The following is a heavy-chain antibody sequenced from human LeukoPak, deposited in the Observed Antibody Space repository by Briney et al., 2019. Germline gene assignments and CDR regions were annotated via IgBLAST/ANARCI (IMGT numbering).Heavy chain of an antibody. CDR3: ARDSYWLGGTIGAFDI. V-gene: IGHV3-21*01. CDR2: ISSSGSSI. J-gene: IGHJ3*02. D-gene: IGHD3-10*01. Sequence: GGSLRLSCVASGFTFSTYSMNWVRQAPGRGLEWVSSISSSGSSIYYADSVKGRFTISRDNAKNSLYLQINSLGAEDTAVYYCARDSYWLGGTIGAFDIWGQGTMVTVSS. CDR1: GFTFSTYS.